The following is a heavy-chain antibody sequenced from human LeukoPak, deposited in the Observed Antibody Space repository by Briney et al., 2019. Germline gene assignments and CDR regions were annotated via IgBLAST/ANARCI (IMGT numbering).Heavy chain of an antibody. D-gene: IGHD3-3*01. CDR1: GYTFTGYY. J-gene: IGHJ4*02. CDR3: ARADTREWLLYRYYFDY. CDR2: INPNSGGT. V-gene: IGHV1-2*02. Sequence: ASVKVSCNASGYTFTGYYIHWVRQAPGQGLEWMGWINPNSGGTNYAQKFQGRVTMTRDTSISTAYMELSRLRSDDTAVYYCARADTREWLLYRYYFDYWGQGTLVTVSS.